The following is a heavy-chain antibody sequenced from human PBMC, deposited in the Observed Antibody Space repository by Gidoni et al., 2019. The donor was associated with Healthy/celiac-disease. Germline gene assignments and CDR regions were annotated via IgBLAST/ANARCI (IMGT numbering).Heavy chain of an antibody. V-gene: IGHV3-30*18. Sequence: QVQLVESGGGVVQPGRSLRLSCAASGFTFSSYGMHWVRQAPGKGLEWVAVISYDGSNKYYADSVKGRFTISRDNSKNTLYLQMNSLRAEDTAVYYCAKSTHYDFWSGPYDYFDYWGQGTLVTVSS. J-gene: IGHJ4*02. CDR3: AKSTHYDFWSGPYDYFDY. CDR2: ISYDGSNK. D-gene: IGHD3-3*01. CDR1: GFTFSSYG.